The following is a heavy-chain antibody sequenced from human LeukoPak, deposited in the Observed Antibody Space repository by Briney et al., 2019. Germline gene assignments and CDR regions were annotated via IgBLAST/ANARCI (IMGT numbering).Heavy chain of an antibody. D-gene: IGHD5-18*01. Sequence: GGYLRLSCAASGFTFSSYAMGWVRQAPGKGLEWVSAITASGGNTHYADSVKGRFTISRDNSKNTLYLQVNSLRAEDTAVYYCAKGNGYSYGRYYFDYWGQGTLVTVSS. CDR1: GFTFSSYA. J-gene: IGHJ4*02. CDR3: AKGNGYSYGRYYFDY. CDR2: ITASGGNT. V-gene: IGHV3-23*01.